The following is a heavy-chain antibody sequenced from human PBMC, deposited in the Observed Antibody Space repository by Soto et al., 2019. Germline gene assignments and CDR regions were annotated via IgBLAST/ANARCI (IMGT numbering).Heavy chain of an antibody. V-gene: IGHV4-59*01. J-gene: IGHJ2*01. CDR3: VTDSGAGSYYYNYFDR. CDR1: ASSISSYY. D-gene: IGHD3-10*01. Sequence: ASQTLSLTCTVSASSISSYYWSWIREPPGKVLAWIGYIYYSGITKYSPSLKSRVTISVDTSKNQFSLRLSSVTAADTAVYYCVTDSGAGSYYYNYFDRWGRGTMVTV. CDR2: IYYSGIT.